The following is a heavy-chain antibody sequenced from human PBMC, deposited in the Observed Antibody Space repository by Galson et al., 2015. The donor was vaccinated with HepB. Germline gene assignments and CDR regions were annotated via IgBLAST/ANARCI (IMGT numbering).Heavy chain of an antibody. V-gene: IGHV4-39*07. D-gene: IGHD2-15*01. CDR3: GRDLRPHCRRLPCPWFDP. Sequence: SETLSLTCTVSGGSIRSSEYYWGWIRQPPGKGLEWIGSIYYSGNTYYSPSLKSRVTLSLDTSSNQFSLKLTSVTAADTAVYYCGRDLRPHCRRLPCPWFDPWGQGTPVTVSS. CDR2: IYYSGNT. J-gene: IGHJ5*02. CDR1: GGSIRSSEYY.